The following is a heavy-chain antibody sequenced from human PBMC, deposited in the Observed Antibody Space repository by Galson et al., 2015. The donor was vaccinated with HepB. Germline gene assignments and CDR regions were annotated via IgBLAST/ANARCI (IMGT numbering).Heavy chain of an antibody. CDR2: ISGSVCST. D-gene: IGHD2-21*01. Sequence: SLRLSGAASGFTCTTYAMNWVRQAPGTGLEWVSRISGSVCSTYYADSVKGRFTISRDNSKSTLYLQMNSLRVDDTAVYFCAKAGCGDTCYYAMDVWGQGTTVTVSS. V-gene: IGHV3-23*01. CDR1: GFTCTTYA. CDR3: AKAGCGDTCYYAMDV. J-gene: IGHJ6*02.